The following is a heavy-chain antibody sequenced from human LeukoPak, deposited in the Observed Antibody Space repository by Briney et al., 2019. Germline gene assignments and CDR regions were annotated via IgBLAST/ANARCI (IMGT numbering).Heavy chain of an antibody. D-gene: IGHD3-10*01. CDR2: INHGGGT. J-gene: IGHJ5*02. V-gene: IGHV4-34*01. CDR3: ARGLSIDGSRYNWFDP. CDR1: GGSFSGYY. Sequence: SETLSLTCAVYGGSFSGYYWSWIRQPPGKGLEWIGEINHGGGTNYNPSLKNRLTISVVTSKNQVSLNLSSVTAADTAVYYCARGLSIDGSRYNWFDPWGQGTLVTVSS.